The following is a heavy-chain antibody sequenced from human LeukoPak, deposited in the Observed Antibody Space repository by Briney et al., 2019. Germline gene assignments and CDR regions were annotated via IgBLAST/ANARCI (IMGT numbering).Heavy chain of an antibody. Sequence: SETLSLTCAVYGGSFSGYYWSWIRQPPGKGLEWIGEINHSGSTNYNPSLKSRVTISVDTSKNQFSLKLSSVTAADTAVYYCARDDAYSNYYFDYWGQGTLVTVSS. V-gene: IGHV4-34*01. CDR1: GGSFSGYY. J-gene: IGHJ4*02. CDR2: INHSGST. D-gene: IGHD4-11*01. CDR3: ARDDAYSNYYFDY.